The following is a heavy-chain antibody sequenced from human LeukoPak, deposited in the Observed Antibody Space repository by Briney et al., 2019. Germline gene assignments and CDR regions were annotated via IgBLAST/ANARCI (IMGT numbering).Heavy chain of an antibody. CDR2: ISSSGTT. J-gene: IGHJ2*01. CDR3: ARLGRAAGTSISYWYFDL. D-gene: IGHD6-13*01. Sequence: PSETLSLTCTVSGGSISSDYWSWIRQPPGKGLECIAHISSSGTTKYNPSIKSRVTISVDTSKNQFSLKVSSVSAADTAVYYCARLGRAAGTSISYWYFDLWGRGTLVTVSS. V-gene: IGHV4-59*01. CDR1: GGSISSDY.